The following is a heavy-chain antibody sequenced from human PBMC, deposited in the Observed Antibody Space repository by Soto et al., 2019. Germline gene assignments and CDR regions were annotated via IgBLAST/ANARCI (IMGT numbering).Heavy chain of an antibody. V-gene: IGHV4-39*01. J-gene: IGHJ4*02. Sequence: QLQLQESGPGLVKPSETLSLTCTASGGSISSSSYYWGWIRQPPGKGLEWIGSIYYSGSTYYNPSLESRVTISVDTSKNQFSLKLSSVTAADTAVYYCARHVPGIAVAGTFDYWGQGTLVTVSS. CDR3: ARHVPGIAVAGTFDY. D-gene: IGHD6-19*01. CDR2: IYYSGST. CDR1: GGSISSSSYY.